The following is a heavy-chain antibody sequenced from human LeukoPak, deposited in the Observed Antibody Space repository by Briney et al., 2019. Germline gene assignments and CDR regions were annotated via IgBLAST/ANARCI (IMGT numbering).Heavy chain of an antibody. CDR2: ISAYNGNT. Sequence: GSVQVSCQASGYTFTSYGISWVRPAPGQGLEWMGWISAYNGNTNYAQKLQGRVTMTTDTSTSTAYMELRSLRSDDTAVYYCARDGTTYYDILTGHTPSDYWGQGTLVTVSS. J-gene: IGHJ4*02. V-gene: IGHV1-18*01. CDR3: ARDGTTYYDILTGHTPSDY. CDR1: GYTFTSYG. D-gene: IGHD3-9*01.